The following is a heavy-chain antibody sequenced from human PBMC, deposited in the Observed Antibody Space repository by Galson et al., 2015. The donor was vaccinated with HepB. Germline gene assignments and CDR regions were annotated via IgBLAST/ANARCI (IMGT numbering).Heavy chain of an antibody. D-gene: IGHD2/OR15-2a*01. CDR2: IKQDGTEK. CDR3: ANNFYGYFVY. CDR1: GFTFSTYW. J-gene: IGHJ4*02. V-gene: IGHV3-7*01. Sequence: SLRLSCAASGFTFSTYWMSWVRQTPGKGLEWVASIKQDGTEKYYVDSAKGRFTISRDNAKNSLYLQMNNLRADDTAVYYCANNFYGYFVYWGQGTLVTVSS.